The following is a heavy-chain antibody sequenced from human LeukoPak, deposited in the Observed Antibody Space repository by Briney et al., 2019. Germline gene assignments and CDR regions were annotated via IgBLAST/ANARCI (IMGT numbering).Heavy chain of an antibody. Sequence: PSETLPLTCTVSGGSISSYYWSWIRQPAGKGLEWIGRIYTSGSTNYNPSLKSRVTMSVDTSKNQFSLKLSSVTAADTAVYYCARIDSSGYTYRSYWYFDLWGRGTLVTVSS. V-gene: IGHV4-4*07. J-gene: IGHJ2*01. D-gene: IGHD3-22*01. CDR2: IYTSGST. CDR3: ARIDSSGYTYRSYWYFDL. CDR1: GGSISSYY.